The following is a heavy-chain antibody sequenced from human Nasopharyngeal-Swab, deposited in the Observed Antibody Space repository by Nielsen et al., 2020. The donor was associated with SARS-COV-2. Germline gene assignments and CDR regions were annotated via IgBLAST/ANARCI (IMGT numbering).Heavy chain of an antibody. D-gene: IGHD2/OR15-2a*01. V-gene: IGHV3-23*01. Sequence: GESLKISCVASGYSFRTYGMSWVRQAPGKGLEWVAAIVGSGDISASGGNTYYADSVKGRFTISRDNSKNTLSLQMNSLRAEDTAVYYCAKDLRGPYFFWGQGTLVTVSS. CDR1: GYSFRTYG. J-gene: IGHJ4*02. CDR3: AKDLRGPYFF. CDR2: IVGSGDISASGGNT.